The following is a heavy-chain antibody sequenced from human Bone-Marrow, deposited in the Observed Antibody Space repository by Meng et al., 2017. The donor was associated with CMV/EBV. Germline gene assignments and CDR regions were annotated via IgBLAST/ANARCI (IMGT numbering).Heavy chain of an antibody. J-gene: IGHJ4*02. CDR1: GFTFSSYS. V-gene: IGHV3-21*01. Sequence: ESLKIHCAASGFTFSSYSMNWVRQAPGKGLEWVSSISSSSSYIYYADSVKGRFTISRDNAKNSLYLQMNSLRAEDTAVYYCASRGYDSPLVYWGQGTLVTVSS. CDR3: ASRGYDSPLVY. D-gene: IGHD5-12*01. CDR2: ISSSSSYI.